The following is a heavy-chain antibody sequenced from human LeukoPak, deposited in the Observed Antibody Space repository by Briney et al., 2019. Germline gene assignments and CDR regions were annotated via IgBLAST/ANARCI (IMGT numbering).Heavy chain of an antibody. D-gene: IGHD3-22*01. J-gene: IGHJ5*02. CDR1: GVSISSSSYY. CDR3: ARSSYYDSSGYLFNWFDP. Sequence: SETLSLTCTVSGVSISSSSYYWGWIRQPPGKGLEWIGSIYYSGSTYYNPSLKSRVTISVDTSKNQFSLKLSSVTAADTAVYYRARSSYYDSSGYLFNWFDPWGQGTLVTVSS. V-gene: IGHV4-39*01. CDR2: IYYSGST.